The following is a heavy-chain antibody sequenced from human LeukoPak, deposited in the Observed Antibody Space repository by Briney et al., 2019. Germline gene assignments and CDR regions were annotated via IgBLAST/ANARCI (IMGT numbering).Heavy chain of an antibody. CDR3: ARILSSSHAFDI. CDR1: GFTFSSYA. CDR2: ISYDGSNK. D-gene: IGHD6-13*01. J-gene: IGHJ3*02. V-gene: IGHV3-30-3*01. Sequence: PGGSLRLSCAASGFTFSSYAMHWVRQAPGKGLEWVAVISYDGSNKYYADSVKGRFTISRDNSKNTLYLQMNSLRAEDTAVYYCARILSSSHAFDIWGQGTMVTVSS.